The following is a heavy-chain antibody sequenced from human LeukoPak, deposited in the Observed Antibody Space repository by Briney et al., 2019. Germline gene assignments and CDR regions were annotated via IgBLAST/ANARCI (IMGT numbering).Heavy chain of an antibody. Sequence: GGSLRLSCAASGFTFSSSGMHWVRQAPGKGLEWVAVISYDGSNKYYADSVKGRFTFSRDNSKNTLYLQMNSLRAEDTVVYYCAKEYCSNSVCHSLDYWGQGTLVTVSS. CDR3: AKEYCSNSVCHSLDY. J-gene: IGHJ4*02. CDR2: ISYDGSNK. V-gene: IGHV3-30*18. CDR1: GFTFSSSG. D-gene: IGHD2-8*01.